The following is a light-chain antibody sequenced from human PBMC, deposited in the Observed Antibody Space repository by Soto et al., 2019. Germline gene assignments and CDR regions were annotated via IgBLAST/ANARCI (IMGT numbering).Light chain of an antibody. CDR2: KDS. CDR1: VLAKKY. J-gene: IGLJ2*01. V-gene: IGLV3-27*01. CDR3: YSAADNKGV. Sequence: SYELTQPSSVSVSPGQKARITCSGDVLAKKYARWFQQKPGQAPVLVIYKDSERPSGIPERFSGSSSGTTVTLTISGAQVEDEADYYCYSAADNKGVFGGGTKVTVL.